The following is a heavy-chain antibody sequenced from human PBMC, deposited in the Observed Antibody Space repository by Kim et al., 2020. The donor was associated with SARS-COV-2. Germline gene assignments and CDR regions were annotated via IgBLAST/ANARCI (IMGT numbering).Heavy chain of an antibody. D-gene: IGHD1-26*01. J-gene: IGHJ4*02. Sequence: GGSLRLSCEASGFDFITYAMTWVRRAPGKGLEWVSAISARAETKYYADSVKGRFTISRDDSKNTVYLQMNSLRAEDTAVYYCAKDGKATPIYWGQGAPVTVSS. CDR2: ISARAETK. CDR1: GFDFITYA. CDR3: AKDGKATPIY. V-gene: IGHV3-23*01.